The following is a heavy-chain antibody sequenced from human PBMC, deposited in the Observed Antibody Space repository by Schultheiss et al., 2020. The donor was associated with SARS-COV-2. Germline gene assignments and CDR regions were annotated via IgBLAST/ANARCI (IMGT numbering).Heavy chain of an antibody. Sequence: GGSLRLSCAASGFTFGTYNMHWVRQAPGKGLEFVASIRSSGRDIYYADSMQGRFTVSRDNANNSLYLQMHSLRAEDTAVYYCAKGTWYGSEQGGYWGQGTLVTVSS. CDR1: GFTFGTYN. J-gene: IGHJ4*02. CDR2: IRSSGRDI. D-gene: IGHD6-19*01. V-gene: IGHV3-21*01. CDR3: AKGTWYGSEQGGY.